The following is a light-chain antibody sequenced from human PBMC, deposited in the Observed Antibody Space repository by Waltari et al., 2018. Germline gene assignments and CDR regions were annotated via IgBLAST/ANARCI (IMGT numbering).Light chain of an antibody. Sequence: DLQLTQSPSSLSASVGDRVTITCQASQDIRNHLNWYQQKPGKAPKLLIYDASNLQTGVPSRFSGSGSGTDFTFTISRLQPEDFATYYCQHYDNLPPTFGQGTRLDIK. V-gene: IGKV1-33*01. CDR2: DAS. CDR1: QDIRNH. J-gene: IGKJ5*01. CDR3: QHYDNLPPT.